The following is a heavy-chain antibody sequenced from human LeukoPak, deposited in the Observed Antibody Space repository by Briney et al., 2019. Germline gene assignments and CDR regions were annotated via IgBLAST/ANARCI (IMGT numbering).Heavy chain of an antibody. CDR1: GGSISSGGYY. Sequence: SDTLSLTCTVSGGSISSGGYYWSWIRQHPAKGLEWIGYIYYSGSTYYNPSLKSRVTISVDTSKNQFSLKLSSVTAADTAVYYCARDQGWLRPFDYWGQGTLVTVSS. D-gene: IGHD5-12*01. J-gene: IGHJ4*02. V-gene: IGHV4-31*03. CDR3: ARDQGWLRPFDY. CDR2: IYYSGST.